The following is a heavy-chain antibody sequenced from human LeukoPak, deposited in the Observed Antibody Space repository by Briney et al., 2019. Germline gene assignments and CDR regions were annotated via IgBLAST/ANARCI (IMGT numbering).Heavy chain of an antibody. D-gene: IGHD4-17*01. CDR2: IYYSGST. J-gene: IGHJ4*02. Sequence: SETLSLTCTVSGGSMGSSSYYWGWIRQPPGKGLEWIGSIYYSGSTYQNPSLKSRVTISVDTSKNQFSLKLSSVTAADTAVYYCARVPTVTFFDYWGQGTLVTVSS. CDR3: ARVPTVTFFDY. V-gene: IGHV4-39*07. CDR1: GGSMGSSSYY.